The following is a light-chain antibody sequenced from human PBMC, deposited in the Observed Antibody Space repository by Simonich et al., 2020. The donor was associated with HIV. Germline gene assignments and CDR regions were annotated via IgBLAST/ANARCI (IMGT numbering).Light chain of an antibody. CDR2: DFS. CDR1: RCDVGGYNY. Sequence: QSALTQPASVSGSPGQSITLSCTGTRCDVGGYNYVSWYQQHPGIAPKIMIYDFSNRPSGVSNRFSGSKSGNTASLTISELQAEDEADYYCSSYTSSSTLWVFGTGTKVTVL. V-gene: IGLV2-14*03. J-gene: IGLJ1*01. CDR3: SSYTSSSTLWV.